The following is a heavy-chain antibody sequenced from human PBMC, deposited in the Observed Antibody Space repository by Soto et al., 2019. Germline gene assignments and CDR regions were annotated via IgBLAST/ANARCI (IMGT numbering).Heavy chain of an antibody. J-gene: IGHJ6*04. CDR1: GGSISSGGYY. Sequence: QVQLQESGPGLVKPSQTLSLTCTVSGGSISSGGYYWSWIRQHPEKGLEWIGYIYYSGSTYYNPSLKSGVTIPVDMSKNQFSLKLSSVTAADTAVYHCARRLMEGSMDVWGKGTTVTVSS. V-gene: IGHV4-31*03. CDR3: ARRLMEGSMDV. D-gene: IGHD3-3*01. CDR2: IYYSGST.